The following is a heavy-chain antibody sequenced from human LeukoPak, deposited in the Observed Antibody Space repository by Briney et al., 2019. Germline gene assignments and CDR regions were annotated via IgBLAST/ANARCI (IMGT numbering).Heavy chain of an antibody. D-gene: IGHD3-10*01. CDR1: GFTFSSYW. V-gene: IGHV3-74*01. Sequence: GGSLRLSCAASGFTFSSYWMHWVRQAPGKGLVWVSRINSDGSSTSYADSVKGRFTISRDNAKNTLYLQMNSLRAEDTAVYYCARDLSLTTTMVQGVIVYYYYGMDVWGKGTTVTVSS. CDR3: ARDLSLTTTMVQGVIVYYYYGMDV. J-gene: IGHJ6*04. CDR2: INSDGSST.